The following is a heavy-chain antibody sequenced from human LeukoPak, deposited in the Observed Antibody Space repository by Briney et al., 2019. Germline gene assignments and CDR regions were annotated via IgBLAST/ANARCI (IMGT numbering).Heavy chain of an antibody. CDR3: ARVRSIAFDY. V-gene: IGHV3-21*01. D-gene: IGHD6-6*01. CDR1: GFSFSNYS. CDR2: ISSSSSYV. Sequence: PGGSLRLSCAASGFSFSNYSMNWVRQAPGKGLEWVSSISSSSSYVYYADSVKGRFTVSRDNAKNSLYLQMNSLRAEDTAVYYCARVRSIAFDYWGQGTLVTVSS. J-gene: IGHJ4*02.